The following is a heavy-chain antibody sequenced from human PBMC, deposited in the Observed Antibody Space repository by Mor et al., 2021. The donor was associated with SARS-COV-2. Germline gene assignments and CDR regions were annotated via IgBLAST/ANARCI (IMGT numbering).Heavy chain of an antibody. Sequence: SRVTISLDTSKNQFSLKLSSVTAADTAVYYCARAYGSGSFLWVYWGQGTLVSVSS. CDR3: ARAYGSGSFLWVY. J-gene: IGHJ4*02. V-gene: IGHV4-34*01. D-gene: IGHD3-10*01.